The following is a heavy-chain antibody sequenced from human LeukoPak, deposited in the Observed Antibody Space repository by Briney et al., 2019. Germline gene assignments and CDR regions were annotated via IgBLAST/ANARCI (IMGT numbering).Heavy chain of an antibody. Sequence: ASVKVSCKASGYTFTSYYMHWVRQAPGQGLEWMGWINPDSGDTNFAEKFQGRVSMTRDTSISTAYLELSGLRSDDTAYFYCARVQYYNILTGAFHSWGQGTLVTVSS. D-gene: IGHD3-9*01. V-gene: IGHV1-2*02. CDR3: ARVQYYNILTGAFHS. CDR2: INPDSGDT. CDR1: GYTFTSYY. J-gene: IGHJ4*02.